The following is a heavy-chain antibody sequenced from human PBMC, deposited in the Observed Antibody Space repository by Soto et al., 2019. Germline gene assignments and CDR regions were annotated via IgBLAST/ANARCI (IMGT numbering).Heavy chain of an antibody. CDR1: GFTFSNHA. CDR3: AKDRTAAARNFDY. J-gene: IGHJ4*02. V-gene: IGHV3-23*01. CDR2: ISTAVGAT. Sequence: GGPLRLSCAVSGFTFSNHAMSWVRQAPGKGLEWVSAISTAVGATYYADSVKGRFTISRDDSNNTLYLQMDSLRAEDTAVYYCAKDRTAAARNFDYWGQGTLVTVSS. D-gene: IGHD6-13*01.